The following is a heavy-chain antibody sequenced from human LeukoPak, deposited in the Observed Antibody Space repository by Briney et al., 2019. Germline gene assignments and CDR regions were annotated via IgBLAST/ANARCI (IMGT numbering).Heavy chain of an antibody. CDR2: IYPGDSDT. J-gene: IGHJ1*01. Sequence: GESLKISRKGSGYSFNSYWIGRVRPMPGKGLGGMGIIYPGDSDTRYSPSFQGQVTISADNSISTAYLQWSSLKASDTAMYYCASWGGAEYFRHWGQGTLVTVSS. CDR1: GYSFNSYW. V-gene: IGHV5-51*01. D-gene: IGHD2-21*01. CDR3: ASWGGAEYFRH.